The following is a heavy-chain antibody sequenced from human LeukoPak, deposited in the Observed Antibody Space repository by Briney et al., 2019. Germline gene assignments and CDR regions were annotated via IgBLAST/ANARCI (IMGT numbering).Heavy chain of an antibody. J-gene: IGHJ4*02. CDR3: VRHDSFIPF. CDR2: ISDTYATT. V-gene: IGHV3-23*01. CDR1: GFTYTNYA. Sequence: GGSLRLSCAASGFTYTNYAMTWVRQAPGKGLEWVSSISDTYATTYYTDSVKGRCTISRDNSKHTVSLRLNNLRAEDTAVYFCVRHDSFIPFWGQGTLVTVSS. D-gene: IGHD2-21*01.